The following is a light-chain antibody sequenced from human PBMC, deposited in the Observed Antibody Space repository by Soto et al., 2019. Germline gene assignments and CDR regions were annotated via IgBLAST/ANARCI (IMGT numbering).Light chain of an antibody. CDR2: VAS. CDR1: QSVSSSS. J-gene: IGKJ1*01. CDR3: QQYGSSPRT. Sequence: EIVLTQSPGTLSLSPGDRATLSCRASQSVSSSSLAWYQQKPGQAPRLLIYVASIRATGIPDRFSGSGSGTDFTLTINRLEPEDFAVYYCQQYGSSPRTFGLGIKVEIK. V-gene: IGKV3-20*01.